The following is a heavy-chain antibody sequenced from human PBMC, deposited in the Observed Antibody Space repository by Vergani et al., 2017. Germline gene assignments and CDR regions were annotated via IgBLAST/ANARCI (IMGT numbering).Heavy chain of an antibody. J-gene: IGHJ4*02. Sequence: QVQLVQSGSELKKPGASVKVSCKASRYTFTSYAMNWVRQAPGQGLEWMGWINTNTGNPTYAQGFTGRFVFSLDTSVSTAYLQISSLKAEDTAVYYCARDLYRIGSITMVRGVPGYWGQGTLVTVSS. CDR1: RYTFTSYA. D-gene: IGHD3-10*01. CDR3: ARDLYRIGSITMVRGVPGY. CDR2: INTNTGNP. V-gene: IGHV7-4-1*02.